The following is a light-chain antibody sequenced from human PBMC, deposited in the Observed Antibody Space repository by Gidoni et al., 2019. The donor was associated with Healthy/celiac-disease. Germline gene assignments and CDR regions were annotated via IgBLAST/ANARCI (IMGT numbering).Light chain of an antibody. V-gene: IGLV3-25*03. J-gene: IGLJ2*01. Sequence: SYELTQPPSVSVSPGQKARITCSGNALPKQYAYWYQQKPGQAPVMVIYKDSERPSGIPERFSGSSSGTTVTFTISGVQAEDEADYYCQSADSSGTSLVFGGGTKLTVL. CDR3: QSADSSGTSLV. CDR1: ALPKQY. CDR2: KDS.